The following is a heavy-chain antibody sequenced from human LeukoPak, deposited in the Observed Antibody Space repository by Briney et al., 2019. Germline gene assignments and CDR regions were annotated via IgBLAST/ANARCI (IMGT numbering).Heavy chain of an antibody. CDR2: ISGSGGST. CDR1: GFTFSSYA. CDR3: AKPSFYSSGWYYDY. V-gene: IGHV3-23*01. Sequence: GGSLRLSCAASGFTFSSYAMSWVRQAPGKGLEWVSAISGSGGSTYYADSVKVRFTISRDNSKNTLYLQMNSLRAEDTAVYYCAKPSFYSSGWYYDYWGQGTLVTVSS. D-gene: IGHD6-19*01. J-gene: IGHJ4*02.